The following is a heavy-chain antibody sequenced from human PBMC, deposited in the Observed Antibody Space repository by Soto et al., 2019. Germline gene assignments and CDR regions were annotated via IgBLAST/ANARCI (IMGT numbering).Heavy chain of an antibody. D-gene: IGHD2-15*01. CDR2: ISGSGGST. Sequence: GGSLRLSCAASGFTFSSYAMSWVRQAPGKGLEWVSAISGSGGSTYYADSVKGRFTISRDNSENTLYLQMNSLRAEDTAVYYSARGPFTGGGSCYHVYDGTLWGRGTLVTVSS. J-gene: IGHJ4*02. CDR3: ARGPFTGGGSCYHVYDGTL. V-gene: IGHV3-23*01. CDR1: GFTFSSYA.